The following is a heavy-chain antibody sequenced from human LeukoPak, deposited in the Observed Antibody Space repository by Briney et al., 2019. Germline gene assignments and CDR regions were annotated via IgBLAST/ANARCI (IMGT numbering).Heavy chain of an antibody. Sequence: GGSLRLSCAASGFTFSSYDMHWVRQATGKGLEWVSAIGTAGDTYYPGSVKGRFTISRENAKNSLYLQMNSLRAGDTAVYYCAKEGTRSHSQWAFDFWGQGTMVTVSS. J-gene: IGHJ3*01. V-gene: IGHV3-13*01. D-gene: IGHD6-19*01. CDR1: GFTFSSYD. CDR3: AKEGTRSHSQWAFDF. CDR2: IGTAGDT.